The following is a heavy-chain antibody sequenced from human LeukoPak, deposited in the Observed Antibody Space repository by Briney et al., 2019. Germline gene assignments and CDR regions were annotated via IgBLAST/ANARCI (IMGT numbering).Heavy chain of an antibody. CDR1: GLTFSSYA. D-gene: IGHD6-13*01. J-gene: IGHJ4*02. CDR3: AKYRSATAPAGGLDY. Sequence: GGSLRLSCAASGLTFSSYAMSWVRQAPGKGLEWVSGITDYGGSTYYADSVKGRFTISRDNSKDTLYLQMNSLRADDTAVYYCAKYRSATAPAGGLDYWGQGTLVTVSS. V-gene: IGHV3-23*01. CDR2: ITDYGGST.